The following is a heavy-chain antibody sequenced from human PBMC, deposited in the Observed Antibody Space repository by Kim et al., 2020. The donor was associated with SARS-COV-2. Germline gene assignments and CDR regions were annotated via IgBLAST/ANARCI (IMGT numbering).Heavy chain of an antibody. CDR3: ARRGARDTLSIDY. CDR2: IYYSGST. V-gene: IGHV4-61*01. Sequence: SETLSLTCTVSGGSVSSGSYYWSWIRQPPGKGLEWIGYIYYSGSTNYNPSLKSRVTISVDTSKNQFSLKLSSVTAADTAVYYCARRGARDTLSIDYWGQGTLVTVSS. D-gene: IGHD5-18*01. J-gene: IGHJ4*02. CDR1: GGSVSSGSYY.